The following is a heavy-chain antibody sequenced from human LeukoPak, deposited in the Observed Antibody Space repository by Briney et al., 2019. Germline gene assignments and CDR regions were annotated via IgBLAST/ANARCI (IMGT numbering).Heavy chain of an antibody. V-gene: IGHV1-18*01. CDR2: ISTYNVNT. CDR3: ARASLWGRLSTNYYYYMDV. J-gene: IGHJ6*03. Sequence: ASVKVSCKASGYTFTSYGISWVRQAPGQGLEWMGWISTYNVNTNYAQKLQGRVTMTTDTSTSTAYMELRSLRSDDTAVYYCARASLWGRLSTNYYYYMDVWGKGTTVTVSS. CDR1: GYTFTSYG. D-gene: IGHD3-16*02.